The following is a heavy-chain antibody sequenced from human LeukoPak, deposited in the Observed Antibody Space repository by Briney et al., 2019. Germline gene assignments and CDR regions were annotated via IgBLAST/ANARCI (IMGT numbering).Heavy chain of an antibody. J-gene: IGHJ4*02. D-gene: IGHD2-15*01. Sequence: GGSLRLSCTASGFTFGDYAMSWVRQAPGKGLEWVPGISGSGGSTYYADSVKGRFTISRDNSKNTLYLQMNSPRAEDTAVYYCAKGRLAGGVVVTAIGYWGQGTLVTVSS. CDR3: AKGRLAGGVVVTAIGY. CDR1: GFTFGDYA. CDR2: ISGSGGST. V-gene: IGHV3-23*01.